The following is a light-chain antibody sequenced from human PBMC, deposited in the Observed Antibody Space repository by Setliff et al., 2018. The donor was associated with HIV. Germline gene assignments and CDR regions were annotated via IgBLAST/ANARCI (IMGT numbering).Light chain of an antibody. J-gene: IGKJ4*02. V-gene: IGKV3-11*01. CDR2: DTS. CDR3: QHRRSWPLT. Sequence: EIVLTQSPATLSLSPGERATLSCRASQSVDKWLAWYQQKPGQAPRLLIYDTSNRATGIPARFSGSGSGTDFTLAISSLEPEDFAVYYCQHRRSWPLTFGGGTKVDIK. CDR1: QSVDKW.